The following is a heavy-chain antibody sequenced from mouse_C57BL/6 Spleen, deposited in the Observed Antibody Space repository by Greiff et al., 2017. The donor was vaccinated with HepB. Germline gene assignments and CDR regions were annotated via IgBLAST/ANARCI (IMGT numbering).Heavy chain of an antibody. CDR3: ARDLGIYYYGSSYVGFAY. D-gene: IGHD1-1*01. V-gene: IGHV5-4*01. CDR1: GFTFSSYA. CDR2: ISDGGSYT. J-gene: IGHJ3*01. Sequence: EVKLVESGGGLVKPGGSLKLSCAASGFTFSSYAMSWVRQTPEKRLEWVATISDGGSYTYYPDNVKGRFTISRDNAKNNLYLQMSHLKSEDTAMYDCARDLGIYYYGSSYVGFAYWGQGTLVTVSA.